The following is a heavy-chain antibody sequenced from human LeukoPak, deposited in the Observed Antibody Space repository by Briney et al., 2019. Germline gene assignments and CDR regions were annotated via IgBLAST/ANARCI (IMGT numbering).Heavy chain of an antibody. CDR2: IYYSGST. CDR1: GGSFSGCN. V-gene: IGHV4-59*01. J-gene: IGHJ3*02. D-gene: IGHD2-21*01. CDR3: ARGPNSNDAFDI. Sequence: SETLSLTCTVSGGSFSGCNWSWIRPPPGKGQEWIGYIYYSGSTNYNPSLKSRVTISVDTSKNQFSLKLSSVTAADTVVYYCARGPNSNDAFDIWAQGTMVTVSS.